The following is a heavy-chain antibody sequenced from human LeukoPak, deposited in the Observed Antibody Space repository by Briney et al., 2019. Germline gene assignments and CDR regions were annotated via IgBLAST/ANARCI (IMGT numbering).Heavy chain of an antibody. CDR2: INSDGSST. J-gene: IGHJ3*01. CDR1: GFTFSSYW. CDR3: ARDPNIDAFDV. V-gene: IGHV3-74*01. D-gene: IGHD2/OR15-2a*01. Sequence: GGSLRLSCAASGFTFSSYWMHWVRQAPGKGLVWVSRINSDGSSTSYADSVKGRFTISRDNAKNTLYLHMNSLRAEDTAVYYCARDPNIDAFDVWGQGTMVTVSS.